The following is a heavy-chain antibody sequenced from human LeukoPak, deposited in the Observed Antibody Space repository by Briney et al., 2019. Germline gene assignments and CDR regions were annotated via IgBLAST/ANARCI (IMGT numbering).Heavy chain of an antibody. CDR2: IYSSGST. V-gene: IGHV4-61*09. CDR3: ARSSSSPNDY. J-gene: IGHJ4*02. CDR1: GGSISSGSYY. Sequence: NPSGTLSLTCTVSGGSISSGSYYWSWIRQPAGKGLEWIGHIYSSGSTNYNPSLKSRVTISVDTSKNQFSLKLNSVTPEGTAVYYCARSSSSPNDYWGQGTLVTVSS. D-gene: IGHD6-6*01.